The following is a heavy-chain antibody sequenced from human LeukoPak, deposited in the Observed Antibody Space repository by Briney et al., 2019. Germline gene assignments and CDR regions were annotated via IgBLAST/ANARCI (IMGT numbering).Heavy chain of an antibody. J-gene: IGHJ6*02. V-gene: IGHV3-66*01. CDR2: IYSGGAT. CDR3: ARAAFASSWYEGGLDV. CDR1: GFIVGSKY. D-gene: IGHD6-13*01. Sequence: GGSLRLSCTVSGFIVGSKYMSWVRQAPGKGLEWAAVIYSGGATYYAGSVKGRFTISRDNTKNTLYLQMNSLEAEDRAVYYCARAAFASSWYEGGLDVWGQGTFVTVSS.